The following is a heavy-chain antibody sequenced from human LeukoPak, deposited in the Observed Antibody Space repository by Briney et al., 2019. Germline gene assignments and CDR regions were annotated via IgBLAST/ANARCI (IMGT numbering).Heavy chain of an antibody. J-gene: IGHJ4*02. CDR1: GGSISSYY. D-gene: IGHD6-19*01. V-gene: IGHV4-59*01. Sequence: PSETLSLTCTVSGGSISSYYWSWIRQPPGKGLEWIGYIYYSGSSTNYNPSLKSRVTISVDTSKNQFSLKLSSVTAADTAVYYCARRGYSSGFYFDYWGQGTLGTVSS. CDR3: ARRGYSSGFYFDY. CDR2: IYYSGSST.